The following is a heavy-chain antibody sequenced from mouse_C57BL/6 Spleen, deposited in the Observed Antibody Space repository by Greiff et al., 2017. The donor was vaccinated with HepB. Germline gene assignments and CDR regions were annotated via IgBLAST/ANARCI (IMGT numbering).Heavy chain of an antibody. CDR3: ARVITTVGHYFDY. CDR1: GFSLTSYA. CDR2: IWTGGGT. J-gene: IGHJ2*01. D-gene: IGHD1-1*01. V-gene: IGHV2-9-1*01. Sequence: VKLQESGPGLVAPSQSLSITCTVSGFSLTSYAISWVRQPPGKGLEWLGVIWTGGGTNYNSALKSRLSISKDNSKSQVFLKMNSLQTDDTARYYCARVITTVGHYFDYWGQGTTLTVSS.